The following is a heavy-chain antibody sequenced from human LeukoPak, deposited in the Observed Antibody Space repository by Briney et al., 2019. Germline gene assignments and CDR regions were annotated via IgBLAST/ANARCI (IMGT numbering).Heavy chain of an antibody. CDR1: GGTFSSYA. J-gene: IGHJ4*02. CDR2: IIPIFGTA. D-gene: IGHD3-3*01. CDR3: ARGTYYDFWSGYSYFDY. V-gene: IGHV1-69*01. Sequence: SVKVSCKASGGTFSSYAISWVRQAPGQGLEWMGGIIPIFGTANYAQKFQGRVTITADESTSTAYMELSSLRSEDTAVYCCARGTYYDFWSGYSYFDYWGQGTLVTVSS.